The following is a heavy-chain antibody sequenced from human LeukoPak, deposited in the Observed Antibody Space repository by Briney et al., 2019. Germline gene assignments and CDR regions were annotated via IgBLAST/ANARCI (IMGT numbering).Heavy chain of an antibody. CDR3: ARVSVRYGDYYFDH. J-gene: IGHJ4*02. Sequence: SETPSLNCTVSGGTITTYYWSWIRQPPGKGLEWIAYINYAGTTNYNPSLKSRVTISLDTSKNQFSLNLSSVTAADTAVYYCARVSVRYGDYYFDHWGQGTLVIVSS. CDR2: INYAGTT. CDR1: GGTITTYY. D-gene: IGHD4-17*01. V-gene: IGHV4-59*01.